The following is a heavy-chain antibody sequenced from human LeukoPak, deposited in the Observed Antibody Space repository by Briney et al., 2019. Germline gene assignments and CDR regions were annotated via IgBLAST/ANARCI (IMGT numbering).Heavy chain of an antibody. CDR2: INPNSGGT. D-gene: IGHD2-2*02. Sequence: ASVKVSCKASGYTFTGYYMHRVRQAPGQGLEWMGWINPNSGGTNYAQKFQGRVTMTRDTSISTAYMELSRLRSDDTAVYYCARLIIGYCSSTSCSTVDYWGQGTLVTVSS. V-gene: IGHV1-2*02. CDR1: GYTFTGYY. CDR3: ARLIIGYCSSTSCSTVDY. J-gene: IGHJ4*02.